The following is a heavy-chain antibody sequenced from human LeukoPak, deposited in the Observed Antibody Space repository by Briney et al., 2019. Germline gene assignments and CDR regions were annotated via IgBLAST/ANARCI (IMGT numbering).Heavy chain of an antibody. V-gene: IGHV4-39*01. D-gene: IGHD1-26*01. J-gene: IGHJ4*02. CDR2: IYYSGST. CDR3: ARIVGPRAGVADY. Sequence: SETLSLTCTVSGGSISSSSYYWGWIRQPPGKGLERIGSIYYSGSTYYNPSLKSRVTISVDTSKNQFSLKLSSVTAADTAVYYCARIVGPRAGVADYWGQGTLVTVSS. CDR1: GGSISSSSYY.